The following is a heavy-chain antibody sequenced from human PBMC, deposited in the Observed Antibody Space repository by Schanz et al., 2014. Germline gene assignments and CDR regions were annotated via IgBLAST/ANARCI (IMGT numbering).Heavy chain of an antibody. CDR2: IKNDGSTT. CDR1: GFTFSTYG. Sequence: VQLVESGGGVVQPGGSLRLSCAASGFTFSTYGMHWVRQAPGKGLVWVSRIKNDGSTTVYADSVKGRFTISRDNAKNTLYLQMNSLRDEDTAVYYCAAPIAVNAFNVWGQGTMVTVSS. CDR3: AAPIAVNAFNV. J-gene: IGHJ3*01. D-gene: IGHD6-19*01. V-gene: IGHV3-74*02.